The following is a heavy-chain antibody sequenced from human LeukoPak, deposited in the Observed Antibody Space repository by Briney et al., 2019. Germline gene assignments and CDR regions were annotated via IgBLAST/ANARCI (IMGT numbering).Heavy chain of an antibody. V-gene: IGHV3-33*01. J-gene: IGHJ4*02. CDR2: IWNDGSNK. CDR3: ARDGWELLRDLGPLNY. CDR1: GFTFSTYG. Sequence: GGSLRLSCAASGFTFSTYGMHWVRQAPGKGLEWVAVIWNDGSNKYYAGSVKGRFTISRDNSRNTLYLQMNSLGGEDTAVYYCARDGWELLRDLGPLNYWGQGTLSPSPQ. D-gene: IGHD1-26*01.